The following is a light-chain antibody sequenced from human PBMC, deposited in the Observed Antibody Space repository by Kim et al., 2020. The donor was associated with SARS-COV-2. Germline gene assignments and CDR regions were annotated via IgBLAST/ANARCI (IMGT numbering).Light chain of an antibody. V-gene: IGLV3-19*01. CDR3: NSRDSSGNHWV. CDR1: SLRSYY. CDR2: GKN. Sequence: AFGQTVRITCQGYSLRSYYASWYQQKPGQAPVLVIYGKNNRPSGIPDRFSGSSSGNTASLTITGAQAEDEADYYCNSRDSSGNHWVFGGGTQLTVL. J-gene: IGLJ3*02.